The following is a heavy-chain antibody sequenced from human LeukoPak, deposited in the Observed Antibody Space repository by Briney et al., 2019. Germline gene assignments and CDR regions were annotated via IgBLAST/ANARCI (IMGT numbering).Heavy chain of an antibody. J-gene: IGHJ3*01. D-gene: IGHD2-2*03. Sequence: GESLKISCKASGYSFSDYWIGWVRHLPGKGLEWMTIIYPDDSETRYSPSLQGQATISADKSINTVYLQWSSLKASDSGIYYCARQRGYRMTKDAFDVWGQGTKVTVSS. CDR2: IYPDDSET. CDR3: ARQRGYRMTKDAFDV. V-gene: IGHV5-51*01. CDR1: GYSFSDYW.